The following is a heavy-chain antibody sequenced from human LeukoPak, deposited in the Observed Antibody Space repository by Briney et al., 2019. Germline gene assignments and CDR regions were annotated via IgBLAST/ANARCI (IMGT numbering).Heavy chain of an antibody. V-gene: IGHV5-51*01. J-gene: IGHJ3*01. CDR1: EYSFPNYC. CDR3: ARRVSSSGFDAFDV. CDR2: IYPDDSDT. D-gene: IGHD5-12*01. Sequence: KHGESLKISCKHSEYSFPNYCVGWVRQMPGKGLEWMGIIYPDDSDTRYSPSFQGRVTISADKSINTTYLEWSSLKASDTAMYYCARRVSSSGFDAFDVWGQGTMVTVSS.